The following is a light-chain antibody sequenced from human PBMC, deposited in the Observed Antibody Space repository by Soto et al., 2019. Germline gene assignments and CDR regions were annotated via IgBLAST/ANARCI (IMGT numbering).Light chain of an antibody. CDR3: QQYDTSLWT. J-gene: IGKJ1*01. CDR1: QSVSSSY. CDR2: GAS. Sequence: EIVLTQSPGTLSLSPGERATLSCRASQSVSSSYLAWYQQKRGQAPRLLIYGASSRATGTPDRFSGSGSGTDFTLIISRLEPEDFAVYYCQQYDTSLWTFGQGTKVEIK. V-gene: IGKV3-20*01.